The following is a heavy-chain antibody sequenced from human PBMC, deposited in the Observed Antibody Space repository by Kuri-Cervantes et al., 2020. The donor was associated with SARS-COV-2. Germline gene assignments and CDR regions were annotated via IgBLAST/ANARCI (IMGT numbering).Heavy chain of an antibody. J-gene: IGHJ6*03. CDR2: IKQDGSEK. CDR1: GFTFSSYW. Sequence: GGSLRLSCAASGFTFSSYWMSWVRQAPGKGLEWVANIKQDGSEKYYVDSVKGRFTISRGNAKNSLYLQMNSLRAEDTAVYYCARGGILGYYYYYMDVWGKGTTVTVSS. V-gene: IGHV3-7*01. CDR3: ARGGILGYYYYYMDV.